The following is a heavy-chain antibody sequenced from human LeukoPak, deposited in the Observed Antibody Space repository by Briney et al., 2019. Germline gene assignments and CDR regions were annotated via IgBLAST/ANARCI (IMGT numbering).Heavy chain of an antibody. J-gene: IGHJ4*02. CDR1: GFTFSNAW. Sequence: GGSLRLSCAASGFTFSNAWMSWVRQAPGKGLEYVSAISSLGDNTYYANSVKGRFTISRDNSKNTLYLQMGSLRAEDMAVYYCARAETGTFDYWGQGTLVTVSS. V-gene: IGHV3-64*01. CDR2: ISSLGDNT. CDR3: ARAETGTFDY. D-gene: IGHD1-1*01.